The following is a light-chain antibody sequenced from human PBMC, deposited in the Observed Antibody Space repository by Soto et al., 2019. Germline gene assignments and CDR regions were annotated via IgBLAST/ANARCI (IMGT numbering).Light chain of an antibody. J-gene: IGLJ2*01. CDR1: RSDVGRYNY. CDR2: EVT. V-gene: IGLV2-14*01. CDR3: SSYSTTSSPHVL. Sequence: QSALTQPASVSGSPGQSITISCTGTRSDVGRYNYVSWYQQHPGKAPKLMIYEVTYRPSGVSARFSGSKSGNTASLTISGLQAEDEADYYCSSYSTTSSPHVLFGGGTNLTVL.